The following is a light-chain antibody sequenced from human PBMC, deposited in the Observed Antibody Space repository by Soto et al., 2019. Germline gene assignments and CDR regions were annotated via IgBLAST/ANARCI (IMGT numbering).Light chain of an antibody. J-gene: IGKJ4*01. CDR1: QSVINTN. CDR2: GAS. CDR3: QQFGSSPPVT. V-gene: IGKV3-20*01. Sequence: EIVLTQSPGTLYLSPGDRATLSCRASQSVINTNLAWYQQKPGQAPRLLIHGASNRATGIPDRFSGSGSGTDFTLTISALELVDFSVYYCQQFGSSPPVTFGGGTKVEIK.